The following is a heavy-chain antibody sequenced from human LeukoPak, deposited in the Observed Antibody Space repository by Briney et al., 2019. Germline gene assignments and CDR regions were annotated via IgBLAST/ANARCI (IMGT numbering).Heavy chain of an antibody. CDR1: GFTFSSYW. V-gene: IGHV3-7*03. D-gene: IGHD2-21*01. CDR2: IKQDGSEE. CDR3: ARGDCSGSICYSPMDV. J-gene: IGHJ6*03. Sequence: GGSLRLSCAASGFTFSSYWMSWVRQAPGKGLEWVANIKQDGSEEYYVDSVKGRFTISRDNAKNSLYLQMNSLRAEDTAVYYCARGDCSGSICYSPMDVWGTGTTVTVSS.